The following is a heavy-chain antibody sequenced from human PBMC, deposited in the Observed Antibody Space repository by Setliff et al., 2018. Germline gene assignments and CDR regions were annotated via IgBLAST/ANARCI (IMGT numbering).Heavy chain of an antibody. CDR1: GFHFSDHA. J-gene: IGHJ6*03. D-gene: IGHD2-15*01. V-gene: IGHV3-30*18. Sequence: PGGSLRLSCAASGFHFSDHAMHWVRQAPGKGLEWVAVISYGRGKEYYGDSVKGRFTISRDNFKNTLYLQMSSLRVEDTAVYYCAKDVGRGSGYYYYTDVWGKGTTVTV. CDR3: AKDVGRGSGYYYYTDV. CDR2: ISYGRGKE.